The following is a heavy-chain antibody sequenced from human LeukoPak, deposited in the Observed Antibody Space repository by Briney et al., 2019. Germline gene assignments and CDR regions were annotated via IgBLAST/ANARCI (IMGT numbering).Heavy chain of an antibody. D-gene: IGHD3-3*01. CDR3: AKKSLWSGPFDY. Sequence: GSLRLSCAASGFTFSDYYMSWIRQAPGKGLEWVSYISSSGSTVYYADSVKGRFTISRDNAKNSLYLQMNSLRAEDTAVYFCAKKSLWSGPFDYWGQGTLVTVFS. CDR2: ISSSGSTV. CDR1: GFTFSDYY. V-gene: IGHV3-11*01. J-gene: IGHJ4*02.